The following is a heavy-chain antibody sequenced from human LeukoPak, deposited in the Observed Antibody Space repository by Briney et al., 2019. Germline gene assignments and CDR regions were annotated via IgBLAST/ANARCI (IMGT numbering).Heavy chain of an antibody. J-gene: IGHJ4*02. CDR2: ISSNGGST. Sequence: GGSLRLSCSASGFTFSRYAMHWVRQAPGKGLEYVSAISSNGGSTYYADSVKGRFTISRDNSRNTLHLQMSSLRVEDTAVYYCVKDSSSGSYFDYWGQGTLVTVSP. CDR3: VKDSSSGSYFDY. V-gene: IGHV3-64D*06. CDR1: GFTFSRYA. D-gene: IGHD3-10*01.